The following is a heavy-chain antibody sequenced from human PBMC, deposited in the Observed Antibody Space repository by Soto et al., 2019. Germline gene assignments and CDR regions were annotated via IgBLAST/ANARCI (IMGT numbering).Heavy chain of an antibody. CDR2: IYYSGSI. J-gene: IGHJ4*02. V-gene: IGHV4-59*01. CDR1: GHSISSLY. CDR3: AKSLWDTSGWKTDY. D-gene: IGHD6-19*01. Sequence: PSETLSLTCTVSGHSISSLYWSLIRQPPGKGLEWIGYIYYSGSINYNPSLKSRVTISVDPSKNQFSLRLSSVTAADTAVYYCAKSLWDTSGWKTDYWGQGTLVTVSS.